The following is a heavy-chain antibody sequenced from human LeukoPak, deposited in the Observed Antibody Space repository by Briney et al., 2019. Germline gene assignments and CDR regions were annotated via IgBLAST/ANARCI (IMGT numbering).Heavy chain of an antibody. D-gene: IGHD3-10*01. V-gene: IGHV4-4*02. CDR3: ARAVPAFDYYGSGSYYNVLWFDP. CDR2: IYHSGST. Sequence: PSGTLSLTCAVSGGSISSSNWWSWVRQPPGKGLEWIGEIYHSGSTNYNPSLKSRVTISVDKSKNQFSLKLSSVTAADTAVYYCARAVPAFDYYGSGSYYNVLWFDPWGQGTLVTVSS. J-gene: IGHJ5*02. CDR1: GGSISSSNW.